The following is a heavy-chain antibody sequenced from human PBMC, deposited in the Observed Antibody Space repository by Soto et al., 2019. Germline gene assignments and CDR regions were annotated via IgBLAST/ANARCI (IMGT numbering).Heavy chain of an antibody. Sequence: EVQLVESGGGLVQPGGSRRLSCAASGFTFSDYWMHWFRQAPGKGLVWVSRIRGDGSSTSHADSVKGRLNISRGNAKDTLYLQMNSLTVEDTAIYYCARVAVASPRSWYFDLWGRGTLVTVSS. V-gene: IGHV3-74*01. CDR2: IRGDGSST. J-gene: IGHJ2*01. D-gene: IGHD6-13*01. CDR3: ARVAVASPRSWYFDL. CDR1: GFTFSDYW.